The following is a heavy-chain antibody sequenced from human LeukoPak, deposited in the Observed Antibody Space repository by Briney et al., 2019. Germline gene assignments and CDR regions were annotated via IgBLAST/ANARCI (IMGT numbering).Heavy chain of an antibody. CDR2: IYYSGST. J-gene: IGHJ5*02. D-gene: IGHD1-1*01. CDR1: GGSINSYY. CDR3: ARDPRGGTSRDNWFDP. Sequence: SETLSLTCTVSGGSINSYYWSWIRQPPGKGLEWIGYIYYSGSTNYNPSLKSRVTISVDTSKNQFSLKLNSVTAADTAVYYCARDPRGGTSRDNWFDPWGQGTLVTVSS. V-gene: IGHV4-59*01.